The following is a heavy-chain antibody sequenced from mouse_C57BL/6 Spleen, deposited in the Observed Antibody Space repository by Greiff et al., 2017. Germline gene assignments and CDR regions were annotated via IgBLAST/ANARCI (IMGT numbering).Heavy chain of an antibody. CDR3: ARGGTTVVARSYWYFDV. CDR2: IHPNSGST. CDR1: GYTFTSYW. Sequence: VKLQQPGAELVKPGASVKLSCKASGYTFTSYWMHWVKQRPGQGLEWIGMIHPNSGSTNYNEKFKSKATLTVDKSSSTAYMQLSSLTSEDSAVYYCARGGTTVVARSYWYFDVWGTGTTVTVSS. V-gene: IGHV1-64*01. J-gene: IGHJ1*03. D-gene: IGHD1-1*01.